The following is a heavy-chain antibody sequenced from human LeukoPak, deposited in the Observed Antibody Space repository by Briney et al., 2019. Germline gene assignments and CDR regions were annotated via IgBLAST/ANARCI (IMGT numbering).Heavy chain of an antibody. V-gene: IGHV3-66*02. CDR1: GFIVTNNY. CDR2: ISSDGRT. CDR3: ASRARSGYYYGMDV. D-gene: IGHD3-3*01. J-gene: IGHJ6*02. Sequence: PGGSLRLSCAVSGFIVTNNYMTWVRRAPGKGLECVSFISSDGRTYYADSVKGRFTISRDNSRNTLYLQMSSLRTEDTAEYYCASRARSGYYYGMDVWGQGTTVTVSS.